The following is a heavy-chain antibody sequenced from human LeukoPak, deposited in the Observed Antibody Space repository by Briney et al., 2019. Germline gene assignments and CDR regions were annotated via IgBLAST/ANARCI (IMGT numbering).Heavy chain of an antibody. D-gene: IGHD3-10*01. CDR1: GYTFTSYD. V-gene: IGHV1-8*01. J-gene: IGHJ4*02. Sequence: ASVKVSCKASGYTFTSYDINWVRQATGQGLEWMGWMNPNSGNTGYAQKFQGRVTMTRNTSISTAYMELSSLRSEDTAVYYCAREPSPPYGSGLYFDYWGQGTLVTVSS. CDR2: MNPNSGNT. CDR3: AREPSPPYGSGLYFDY.